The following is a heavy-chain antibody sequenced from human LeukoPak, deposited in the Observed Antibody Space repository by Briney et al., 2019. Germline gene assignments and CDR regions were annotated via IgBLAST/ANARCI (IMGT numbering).Heavy chain of an antibody. D-gene: IGHD1-26*01. CDR3: ARSMGATYYFDY. CDR2: IDWDDDK. CDR1: GFSLSTSGMC. J-gene: IGHJ4*02. Sequence: SGPALVKPTRTLTLTCTFSGFSLSTSGMCVSWIRQPPGKALEWLARIDWDDDKYYSTSLKTRLTISKDTSKNQVVLTMTNMDPVDTATYYCARSMGATYYFDYWGQGTLVTVSS. V-gene: IGHV2-70*11.